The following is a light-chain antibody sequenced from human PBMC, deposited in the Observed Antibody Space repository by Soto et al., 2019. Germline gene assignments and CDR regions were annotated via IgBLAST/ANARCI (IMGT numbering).Light chain of an antibody. V-gene: IGKV3-15*01. CDR1: QSVSSN. J-gene: IGKJ4*01. Sequence: EILMTQSPATLSVSPGERATLSCGASQSVSSNLAWYQQQPGQAPRLLIYGASTRATGFPDRFSGSGSGTEFTLTISRLQSEDFAVYYCQQYNNWPLTFGGGTKV. CDR3: QQYNNWPLT. CDR2: GAS.